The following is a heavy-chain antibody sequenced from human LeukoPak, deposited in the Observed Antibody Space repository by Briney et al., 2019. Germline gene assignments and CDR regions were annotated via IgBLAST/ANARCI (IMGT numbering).Heavy chain of an antibody. V-gene: IGHV3-30*02. D-gene: IGHD1-26*01. CDR1: EFTFSTYG. Sequence: SGGSLRLSCAASEFTFSTYGMHWVRQASGKGLEWVAFIRYDGSNKYYADSVKGRFTISRDNSKNTLYLQMNSLRAEDTAVYYCAKDGKELSGSYFYYYYYYMDVWGKGTTVTVSS. CDR3: AKDGKELSGSYFYYYYYYMDV. J-gene: IGHJ6*03. CDR2: IRYDGSNK.